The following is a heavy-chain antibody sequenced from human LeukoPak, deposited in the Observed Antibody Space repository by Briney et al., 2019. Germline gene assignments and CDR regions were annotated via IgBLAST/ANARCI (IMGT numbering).Heavy chain of an antibody. CDR2: INGDGTRT. D-gene: IGHD5-12*01. V-gene: IGHV3-23*01. J-gene: IGHJ4*02. Sequence: GGSLRLSCAASGFTFSSSVMSWVRQAPGKGLEWVSTINGDGTRTYYAVSSNGRFIISRDNSMNTLYLQMNGLRAEDTAVYYCARDQGGYSTDFDFWGQGTLVTVSS. CDR3: ARDQGGYSTDFDF. CDR1: GFTFSSSV.